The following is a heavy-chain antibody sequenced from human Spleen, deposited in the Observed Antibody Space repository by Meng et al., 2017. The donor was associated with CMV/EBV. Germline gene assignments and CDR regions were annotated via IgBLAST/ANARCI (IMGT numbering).Heavy chain of an antibody. CDR1: GGSFSGYY. Sequence: ESLKISCAVYGGSFSGYYWSWIRQPPGKGLEWIGEINHSGSTNYNPSLKSRVTISVDTSKNQFSLKLSSVTAADKALYYCARGDFAWGIGAFDIWGQGTMVTVSS. CDR2: INHSGST. V-gene: IGHV4-34*01. D-gene: IGHD6-13*01. J-gene: IGHJ3*02. CDR3: ARGDFAWGIGAFDI.